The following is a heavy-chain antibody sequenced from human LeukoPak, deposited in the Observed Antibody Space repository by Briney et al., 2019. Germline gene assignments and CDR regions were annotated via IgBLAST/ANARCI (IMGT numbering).Heavy chain of an antibody. CDR1: GFTFSSYA. Sequence: GRSLRLSCAASGFTFSSYAMHWVRQAPGKGLEWVAVISYDGSNKYYADSVKGRFTISRDNSKNTLYLQMNSLRAEDTAVYYCAREVIGTPTMNWFDPWGQGTLVTVPS. D-gene: IGHD2/OR15-2a*01. V-gene: IGHV3-30*04. CDR3: AREVIGTPTMNWFDP. CDR2: ISYDGSNK. J-gene: IGHJ5*02.